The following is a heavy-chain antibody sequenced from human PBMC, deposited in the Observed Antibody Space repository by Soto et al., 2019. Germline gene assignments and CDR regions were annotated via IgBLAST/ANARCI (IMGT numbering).Heavy chain of an antibody. Sequence: NPGKGLEWVGYIYYSGSTYYNPSLKSRVTISVDTSKNQFSLKLSSVTSADTAVYYRARYGDGEATGVSAYRGQGTPVTGFS. V-gene: IGHV4-31*02. CDR3: ARYGDGEATGVSAY. CDR2: IYYSGST. J-gene: IGHJ4*02. D-gene: IGHD4-17*01.